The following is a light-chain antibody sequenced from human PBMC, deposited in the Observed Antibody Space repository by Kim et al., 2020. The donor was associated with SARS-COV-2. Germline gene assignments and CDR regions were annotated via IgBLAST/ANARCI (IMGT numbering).Light chain of an antibody. CDR1: NIGSKS. CDR2: DDR. J-gene: IGLJ7*01. V-gene: IGLV3-21*03. Sequence: SYELTQPPSVSEAPGRTARITCGGNNIGSKSVHWYQQRPGQAPALVVHDDRDRPSGIPERFSGSNSGNTATLTISGVEAGDEADYYCQVWDLSTDHPAFGGGTQLTVL. CDR3: QVWDLSTDHPA.